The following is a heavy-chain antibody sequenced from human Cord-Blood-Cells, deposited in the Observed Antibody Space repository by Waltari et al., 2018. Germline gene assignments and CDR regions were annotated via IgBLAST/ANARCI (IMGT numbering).Heavy chain of an antibody. D-gene: IGHD5-12*01. V-gene: IGHV3-30*18. CDR2: ISYDGSNK. Sequence: QVQLVESGGGVVQPGRSLRLSCAASGFTFSSYGMHWVRQAPGKGLEWVAVISYDGSNKYYADSVKGRFTISRDNSKNTLYLQMNSLRAEDTALYYCAKVRDSGYDFDYWGQGTLVTVSS. CDR1: GFTFSSYG. CDR3: AKVRDSGYDFDY. J-gene: IGHJ4*02.